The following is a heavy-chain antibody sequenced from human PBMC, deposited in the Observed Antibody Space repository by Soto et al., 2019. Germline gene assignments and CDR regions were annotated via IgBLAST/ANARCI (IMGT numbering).Heavy chain of an antibody. J-gene: IGHJ4*02. D-gene: IGHD5-12*01. CDR1: VYTFTSDA. CDR3: ARDYGDGYNYDY. CDR2: INAGNGNT. Sequence: ASVKVSWKASVYTFTSDAVHWVRQAPGQRLEWMGWINAGNGNTKYSQKFQGRVTITRDTSASTAYMELSSLRSEDTAIYYCARDYGDGYNYDYWGQGTLVTVSS. V-gene: IGHV1-3*01.